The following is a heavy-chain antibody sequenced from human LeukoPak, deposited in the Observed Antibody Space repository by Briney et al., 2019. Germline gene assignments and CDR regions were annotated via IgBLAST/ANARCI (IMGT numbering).Heavy chain of an antibody. CDR3: ARVTDYYDSSGYSNGWFDP. CDR1: GYTFTSYY. V-gene: IGHV1-46*01. D-gene: IGHD3-22*01. CDR2: INPSGGST. Sequence: ASVKVCCKASGYTFTSYYMHWVRQAPGQGLEWMGIINPSGGSTSYAQKFQGRVTMTRDTSTSTVYMELSSLRSEDTAVYYCARVTDYYDSSGYSNGWFDPWGQGTLVTVSS. J-gene: IGHJ5*02.